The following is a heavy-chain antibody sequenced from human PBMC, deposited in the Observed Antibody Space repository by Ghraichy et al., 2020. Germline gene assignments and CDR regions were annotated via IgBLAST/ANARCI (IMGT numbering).Heavy chain of an antibody. V-gene: IGHV3-30*02. CDR3: AKQKNPIGYGDYLYYFDY. CDR2: IRYDGSNK. CDR1: GFTFSSYG. Sequence: GGSLRLSCAASGFTFSSYGMHWVRQAPGKGLEWVAFIRYDGSNKYYADSVKGRFTISRDNSKNTLYLQMNSLRAEDTAVYYCAKQKNPIGYGDYLYYFDYWGQGTLVTVSS. D-gene: IGHD4-17*01. J-gene: IGHJ4*02.